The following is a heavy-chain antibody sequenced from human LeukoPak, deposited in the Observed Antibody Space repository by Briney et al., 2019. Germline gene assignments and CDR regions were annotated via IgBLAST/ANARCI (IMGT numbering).Heavy chain of an antibody. Sequence: SETLSLTCTVSGGSISSSSYYWGWIRQPPGKGLEWIGYIYYSGSTYYNPSLKSRVTISVDTSKNQFSLKLSSVTAADTAVYYCARTYYDILTGYYPFDYWGQGTLVTVSS. CDR1: GGSISSSSYY. CDR3: ARTYYDILTGYYPFDY. CDR2: IYYSGST. D-gene: IGHD3-9*01. V-gene: IGHV4-31*03. J-gene: IGHJ4*02.